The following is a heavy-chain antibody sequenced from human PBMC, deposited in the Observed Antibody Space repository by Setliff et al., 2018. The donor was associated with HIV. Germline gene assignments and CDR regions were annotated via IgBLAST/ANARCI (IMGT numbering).Heavy chain of an antibody. CDR3: AAEDTAMQQVDY. V-gene: IGHV1-2*02. CDR1: GYTFTGYY. J-gene: IGHJ4*02. D-gene: IGHD5-18*01. Sequence: ASVKVSCKSSGYTFTGYYMHWVRQAPGQGLEWMGWINPNSGGTNYAQKFQGRVTMTRDTSISTAYMELSRLRSDDTAVYYCAAEDTAMQQVDYWGQGTLVTVSS. CDR2: INPNSGGT.